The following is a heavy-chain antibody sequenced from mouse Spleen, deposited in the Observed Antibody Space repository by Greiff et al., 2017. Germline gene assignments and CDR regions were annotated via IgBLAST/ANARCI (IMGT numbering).Heavy chain of an antibody. CDR1: GYSITSGYY. J-gene: IGHJ1*01. D-gene: IGHD2-2*01. CDR3: ARDGYDGYFDV. CDR2: ISYDGSN. V-gene: IGHV3-6*01. Sequence: ESGPGLVKPSQSLSLTCSVTGYSITSGYYWNWIRQFPGNKLEWMGYISYDGSNNYNPSLKNRISITRDTSKNQFFLKLNSVTTEDTATYYCARDGYDGYFDVWGAGTTVTVSS.